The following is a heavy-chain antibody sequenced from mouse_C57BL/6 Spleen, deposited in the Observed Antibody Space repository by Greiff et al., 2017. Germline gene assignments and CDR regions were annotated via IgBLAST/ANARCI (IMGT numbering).Heavy chain of an antibody. CDR2: IYPGSGST. Sequence: QVQLQQPGAELVKPGASVKMSCKASGYTFTSYWITWVKQRPGQGLEWIGDIYPGSGSTNYNEKFKRKATMTVATSSSTAYMQLSSRTSEDAAVDYCARRPRGAMDYWGQGTSVTVSS. V-gene: IGHV1-55*01. CDR1: GYTFTSYW. J-gene: IGHJ4*01. CDR3: ARRPRGAMDY.